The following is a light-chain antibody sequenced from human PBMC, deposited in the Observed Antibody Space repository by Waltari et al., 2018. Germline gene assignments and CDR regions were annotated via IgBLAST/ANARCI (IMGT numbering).Light chain of an antibody. Sequence: QSALTQPRSVSGSPGQSVTISCTGTSGDVVGYYYVSWYQQYPGKAPKLLIYSVTRRPSGVTDRFSGSRSGNTASLTISGLQPEDEADYYCSSYAGSDTYILFGGGTKLTVL. J-gene: IGLJ2*01. CDR1: SGDVVGYYY. V-gene: IGLV2-11*01. CDR2: SVT. CDR3: SSYAGSDTYIL.